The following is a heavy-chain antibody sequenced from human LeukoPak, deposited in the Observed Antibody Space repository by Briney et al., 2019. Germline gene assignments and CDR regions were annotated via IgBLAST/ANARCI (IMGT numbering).Heavy chain of an antibody. V-gene: IGHV3-49*03. CDR3: TRDPVVVSYDAFDM. Sequence: PGGSLRLSCTACGFTFGDYAMSCFRQAPGKGLECVGFIRSKAYGGTTEYGASVKGRLTIPREDSKRIGYVQMNSLKTGDTAVYYCTRDPVVVSYDAFDMWGQGTMVTVSS. J-gene: IGHJ3*02. CDR2: IRSKAYGGTT. D-gene: IGHD2-21*01. CDR1: GFTFGDYA.